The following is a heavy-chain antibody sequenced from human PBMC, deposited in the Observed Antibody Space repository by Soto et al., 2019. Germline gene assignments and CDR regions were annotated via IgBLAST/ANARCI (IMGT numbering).Heavy chain of an antibody. J-gene: IGHJ4*02. CDR3: ARDRAPYYYDSSGYYVDY. Sequence: GGSLRLSCAASGFTFSSYSMNWVRQAPGKGLEWVSSISSSSSYIYYADSVEGRFTISRDNAKNSLYLQMNSLRAEDTAVYYWARDRAPYYYDSSGYYVDYWGQGTLVTVSS. CDR2: ISSSSSYI. V-gene: IGHV3-21*01. CDR1: GFTFSSYS. D-gene: IGHD3-22*01.